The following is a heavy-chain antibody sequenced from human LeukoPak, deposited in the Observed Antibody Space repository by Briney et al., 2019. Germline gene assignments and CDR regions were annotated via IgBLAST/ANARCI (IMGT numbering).Heavy chain of an antibody. Sequence: SVKVSCKASGGTFDSYTISWVRQAPGQGLEWMGGIIAIFGTANYAQKFQGRVTITADESTSTAYMELSSLRSEDTAVYYCAREWSYYAFNYFDSWGQGTLVTVSS. D-gene: IGHD1-26*01. CDR3: AREWSYYAFNYFDS. J-gene: IGHJ5*01. CDR1: GGTFDSYT. CDR2: IIAIFGTA. V-gene: IGHV1-69*13.